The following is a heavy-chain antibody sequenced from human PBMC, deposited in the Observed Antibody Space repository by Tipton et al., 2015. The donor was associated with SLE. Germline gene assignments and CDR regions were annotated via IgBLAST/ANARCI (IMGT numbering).Heavy chain of an antibody. CDR3: ARDERDFWSYYGMDV. CDR2: ISSSSSYT. Sequence: SLRLSCAASGFTFSDYYMSWIRQAPGKGLEWVSYISSSSSYTNYADSVKGRFTISRDNAKNSLYLQMNSLRAEDTAVYYCARDERDFWSYYGMDVWGQGTTVTVSS. CDR1: GFTFSDYY. D-gene: IGHD3-3*01. J-gene: IGHJ6*02. V-gene: IGHV3-11*05.